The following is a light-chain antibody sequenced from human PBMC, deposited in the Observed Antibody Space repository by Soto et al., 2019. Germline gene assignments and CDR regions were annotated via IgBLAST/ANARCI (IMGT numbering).Light chain of an antibody. J-gene: IGLJ3*02. CDR1: SRDVGGYNY. CDR3: SSFTSSSALFV. Sequence: QSALTQPASVSGSPGQSITISCTGTSRDVGGYNYVSWYQQHPGKAPKLVIYEVSNRPSGVSDRFSGSKSGNTASLLIAGLQPEDEGDYYCSSFTSSSALFVFGGGTKLTVL. V-gene: IGLV2-14*01. CDR2: EVS.